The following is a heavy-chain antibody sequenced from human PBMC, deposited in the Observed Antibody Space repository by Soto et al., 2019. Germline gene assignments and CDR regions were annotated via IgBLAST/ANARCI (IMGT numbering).Heavy chain of an antibody. V-gene: IGHV3-23*01. CDR3: ARESDH. Sequence: GSLRLSCAASGFTFSSYAMSWVRQAPGKGLEWVSTTSGSGGGTYYADSMKGRFTISRDNSKNTLYLQMYSLRVEDTAVYYCARESDHWGQGTLVTVSS. J-gene: IGHJ4*02. CDR2: TSGSGGGT. CDR1: GFTFSSYA.